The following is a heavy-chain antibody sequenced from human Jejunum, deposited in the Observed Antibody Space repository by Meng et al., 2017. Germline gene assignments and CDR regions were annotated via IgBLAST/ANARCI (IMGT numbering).Heavy chain of an antibody. Sequence: GGSLRLSCAASGFSFSNFAMNWVRKAPGTGLEWVSVINISGGTTYAYSVTGRFPMSRDNSKNTLYLQMTSLRAEDTAIYYCAIERVLAAAGTLDYWGQGTLVTVSS. CDR2: INISGGT. V-gene: IGHV3-23*01. J-gene: IGHJ4*02. D-gene: IGHD6-13*01. CDR3: AIERVLAAAGTLDY. CDR1: GFSFSNFA.